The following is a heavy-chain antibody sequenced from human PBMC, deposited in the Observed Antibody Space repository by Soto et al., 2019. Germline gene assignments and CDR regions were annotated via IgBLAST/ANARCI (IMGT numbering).Heavy chain of an antibody. Sequence: QVQLVQSGAEVKKPGASVKVSCKASGYTFTSYYMLWVRQAPGQGLEWMGIINPSGGSTSYAQKFQGRVTMTRDTSTSTVYMELSSLRSEDTAVYYCARDSYYDSSGYTPPLDYWGQGTLVTVSS. J-gene: IGHJ4*02. CDR3: ARDSYYDSSGYTPPLDY. CDR2: INPSGGST. D-gene: IGHD3-22*01. V-gene: IGHV1-46*01. CDR1: GYTFTSYY.